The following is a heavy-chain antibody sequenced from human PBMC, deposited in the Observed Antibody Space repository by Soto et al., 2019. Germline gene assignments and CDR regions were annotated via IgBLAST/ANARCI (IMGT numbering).Heavy chain of an antibody. V-gene: IGHV4-59*01. Sequence: QVQLQESGPGLVKPSETLSLTCTVSGGSISSYYWSWIRQPPGKGLEWIGYIYYSGSTNYNPSLKSRVTISVDTSKNQFSVKLSSVTAADTAVYYCARVTMTGNWNDDYYYGMDVWGQGTTVTVSS. CDR2: IYYSGST. J-gene: IGHJ6*02. CDR3: ARVTMTGNWNDDYYYGMDV. D-gene: IGHD1-20*01. CDR1: GGSISSYY.